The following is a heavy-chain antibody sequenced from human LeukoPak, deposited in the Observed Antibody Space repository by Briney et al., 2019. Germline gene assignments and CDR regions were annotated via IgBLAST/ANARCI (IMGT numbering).Heavy chain of an antibody. CDR1: GYTFNTYG. V-gene: IGHV1-18*01. Sequence: GASVKVSCKAAGYTFNTYGISWVRQAPGQGLEWMGWSSAYNGNTNYAQKLQGRVTMTTDPSTSTAYMELRSLRSGDTAVYYCARGGDHFDYWGQGTLVTVSS. CDR3: ARGGDHFDY. CDR2: SSAYNGNT. J-gene: IGHJ4*02. D-gene: IGHD2-21*02.